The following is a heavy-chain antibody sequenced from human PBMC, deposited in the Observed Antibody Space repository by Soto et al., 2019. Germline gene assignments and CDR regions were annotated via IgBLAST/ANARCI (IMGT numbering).Heavy chain of an antibody. CDR2: IYYSGST. J-gene: IGHJ6*02. CDR3: ARVGYYDILTGYSYGMDV. CDR1: GGSISSGGYY. D-gene: IGHD3-9*01. V-gene: IGHV4-31*03. Sequence: QVQLQESGPGLVKPSQTLSLTCTVSGGSISSGGYYWSWIRQHPGKGLEWIGYIYYSGSTYYNPSRKSRVTRSVDTSKNQFSLKLSSVTAADTAVYYCARVGYYDILTGYSYGMDVWGQGTTVTVSS.